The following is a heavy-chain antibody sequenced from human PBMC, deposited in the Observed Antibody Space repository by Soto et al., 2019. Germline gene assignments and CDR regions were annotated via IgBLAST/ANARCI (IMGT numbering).Heavy chain of an antibody. Sequence: QVQLVESGGGVVQPGRSLRLSCAASGFTFSSYGMHWVRQAPGKGLEWVAVIWYDGSNKYYADSVKGRFTISRDNSLHXXYLQMNSLRAEDTAVYYCARDRAAAGYYYYYGMDVWGQGTTVTVSS. CDR3: ARDRAAAGYYYYYGMDV. CDR1: GFTFSSYG. D-gene: IGHD6-13*01. J-gene: IGHJ6*02. CDR2: IWYDGSNK. V-gene: IGHV3-33*01.